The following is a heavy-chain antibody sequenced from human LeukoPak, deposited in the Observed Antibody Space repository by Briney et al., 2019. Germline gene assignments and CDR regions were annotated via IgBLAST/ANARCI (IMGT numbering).Heavy chain of an antibody. Sequence: ASVNVSCKASGYTFTGYYMHWVRQPPGQGLEGMGWINPNSSGTNYAQKFQGRVTMTRDKSISTAYMELSRLRSDDTAVYYCARRIVVVPAANNPYGMDVWGQGTTVTVSS. CDR2: INPNSSGT. V-gene: IGHV1-2*02. CDR1: GYTFTGYY. D-gene: IGHD2-2*01. J-gene: IGHJ6*02. CDR3: ARRIVVVPAANNPYGMDV.